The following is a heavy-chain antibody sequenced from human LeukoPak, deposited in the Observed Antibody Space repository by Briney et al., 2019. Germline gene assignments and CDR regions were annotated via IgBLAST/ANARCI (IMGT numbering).Heavy chain of an antibody. D-gene: IGHD3-9*01. J-gene: IGHJ4*02. CDR1: GFTFSSCA. CDR2: ISGSGAST. V-gene: IGHV3-23*01. CDR3: ARDRSGYDILTGYYRPYYFDY. Sequence: SGGSLRLSCAASGFTFSSCAFTWVRQAPGKGLEWVSAISGSGASTYYADSVKGRFTISRDNSKNTLYLQMNSLRAEDTAVYYCARDRSGYDILTGYYRPYYFDYWGQGTLVTVSS.